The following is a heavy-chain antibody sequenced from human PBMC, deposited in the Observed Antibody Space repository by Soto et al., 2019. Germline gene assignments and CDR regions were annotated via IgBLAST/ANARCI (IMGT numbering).Heavy chain of an antibody. J-gene: IGHJ6*02. Sequence: QVQLVESGGGVVQPGRSLRLSCAASGFTFSSYAMHWVRQASGKGLEWVAIISYDGSNKYYADSVKGRLTISRDNSKNTLYLQMNSLRTEDTAVYYCARGGLVYGSGSYYKARDLDVWGQGTTVTVSS. CDR3: ARGGLVYGSGSYYKARDLDV. D-gene: IGHD3-10*01. V-gene: IGHV3-30-3*01. CDR1: GFTFSSYA. CDR2: ISYDGSNK.